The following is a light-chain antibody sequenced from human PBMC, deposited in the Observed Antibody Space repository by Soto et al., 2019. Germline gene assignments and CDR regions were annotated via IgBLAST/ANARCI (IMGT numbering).Light chain of an antibody. V-gene: IGKV1-8*01. CDR3: QQSDSNHLT. J-gene: IGKJ4*01. Sequence: AIRMTQSPSSLSASTGDRFTITSRGSQGISSYLAWYQQKPGKAPKLLIYAASSLQSGVPSRFSGSGSGTDFTLTISSLQPDDFGSYFCQQSDSNHLTFGGGTKVDIK. CDR2: AAS. CDR1: QGISSY.